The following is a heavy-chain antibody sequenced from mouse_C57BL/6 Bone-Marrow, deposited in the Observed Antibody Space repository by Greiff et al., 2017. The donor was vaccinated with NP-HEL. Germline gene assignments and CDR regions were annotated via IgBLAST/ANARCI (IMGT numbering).Heavy chain of an antibody. V-gene: IGHV3-6*01. CDR2: ISYDGSN. CDR1: GYSITSGYY. Sequence: EVQLVESGPGLVKPSQSLSLTCSVTGYSITSGYYWNWIRQFPGNKLEWMGYISYDGSNNYNPSLKNRISITRDTSKNQFFLKLNSVTTEDTATDYCARDATRGLQVWFAYWGQGTLVTVSA. J-gene: IGHJ3*01. D-gene: IGHD2-4*01. CDR3: ARDATRGLQVWFAY.